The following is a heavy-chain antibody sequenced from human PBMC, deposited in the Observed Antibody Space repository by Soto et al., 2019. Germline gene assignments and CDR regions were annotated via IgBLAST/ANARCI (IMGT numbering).Heavy chain of an antibody. V-gene: IGHV3-30*18. CDR3: AKEYFSGGDYYYAMDV. J-gene: IGHJ6*02. CDR2: ISHDGERT. Sequence: PGGSLRLSXAASGFTFSSYGMHWVRQAPGKGLEWVAAISHDGERTYYAASVKGRLTISRDNSKNTLYLQMNSLRAEDTTVYYCAKEYFSGGDYYYAMDVWGQGTTVTVSS. CDR1: GFTFSSYG. D-gene: IGHD2-8*02.